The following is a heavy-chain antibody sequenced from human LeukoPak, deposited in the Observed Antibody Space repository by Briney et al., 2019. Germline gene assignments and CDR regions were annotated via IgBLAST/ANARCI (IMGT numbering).Heavy chain of an antibody. J-gene: IGHJ4*02. CDR1: GFTFDDYA. Sequence: GRSLRLSCAASGFTFDDYAMHWVRHAPGKGLEWFSGISWNSGSIVYADSVKGRFTISRDNAKNSLYLQMNSLRAEDMALYYCAKDSSSSFQNFDYWGQGTLVTVSS. V-gene: IGHV3-9*03. CDR3: AKDSSSSFQNFDY. CDR2: ISWNSGSI. D-gene: IGHD6-13*01.